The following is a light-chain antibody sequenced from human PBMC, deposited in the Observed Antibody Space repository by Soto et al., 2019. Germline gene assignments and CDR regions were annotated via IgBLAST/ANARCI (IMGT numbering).Light chain of an antibody. CDR2: DVS. J-gene: IGLJ2*01. V-gene: IGLV2-14*01. CDR3: SSYTSSSTLVV. Sequence: QSVLTQPASVSGSSGQWITISCSGTSSDVGGYNYVSWYQQHPGKAPKLMIYDVSNRPSGVSNRFSGSKSGNTASLTISGLQAEDEADYYCSSYTSSSTLVVFGGGTKLTVL. CDR1: SSDVGGYNY.